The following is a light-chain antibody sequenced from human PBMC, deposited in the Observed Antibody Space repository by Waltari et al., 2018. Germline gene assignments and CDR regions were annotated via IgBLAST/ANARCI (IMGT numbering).Light chain of an antibody. Sequence: IVLTQSPGTLSLSPGERATLSCRASQSVSRSLAWYQQKPGQAPTLLIYGASTRATGIPDRFTGSGSGTAFSLTISSLEPEDFAIYFCQHYVRLPGTFGQGTKVEIK. CDR1: QSVSRS. CDR3: QHYVRLPGT. V-gene: IGKV3-20*01. CDR2: GAS. J-gene: IGKJ1*01.